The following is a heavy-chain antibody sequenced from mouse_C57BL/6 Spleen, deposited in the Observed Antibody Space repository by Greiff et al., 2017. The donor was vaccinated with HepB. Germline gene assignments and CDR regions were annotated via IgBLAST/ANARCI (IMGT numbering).Heavy chain of an antibody. CDR1: GFTFSDYG. Sequence: EVQLQQSGGGLVKPGGSLKLSCAASGFTFSDYGMHWVRQAPEKGLEWVAYISSGSSTIYYADTVKGRFTISRDNAKNTLFLQMTSLRSEDTAMYYCAREAGTLYFDYWGQGTTLTVSS. CDR2: ISSGSSTI. J-gene: IGHJ2*01. CDR3: AREAGTLYFDY. V-gene: IGHV5-17*01. D-gene: IGHD4-1*01.